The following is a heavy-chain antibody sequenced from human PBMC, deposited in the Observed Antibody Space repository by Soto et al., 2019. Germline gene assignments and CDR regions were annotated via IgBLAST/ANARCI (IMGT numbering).Heavy chain of an antibody. CDR1: NGSISTTSYN. Sequence: QMQLQESGPGLVKPLETLSLTCTVSNGSISTTSYNWGWIRQSPGKGLEWIGTIYYTVSTSYNPSLKNRVTIAVNTSKNQFFRKLASVTTADTAVYYCARHGSVWGQGTVVIVSS. J-gene: IGHJ4*02. V-gene: IGHV4-39*01. CDR2: IYYTVST. CDR3: ARHGSV.